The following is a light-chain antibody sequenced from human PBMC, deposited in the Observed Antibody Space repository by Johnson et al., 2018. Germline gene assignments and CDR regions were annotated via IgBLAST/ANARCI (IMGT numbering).Light chain of an antibody. CDR2: ENN. CDR1: SSNIGNNY. J-gene: IGLJ1*01. V-gene: IGLV1-51*02. Sequence: QSVLTQPPSVSAAPGQKVTISCSGSSSNIGNNYVSWYQQLPGTAPKLLIYENNKRPSGIPDRFSGSKSGTSATLGIPGLQPGDEADYYCGKWDSSLSAGNVFGTGTKVTVL. CDR3: GKWDSSLSAGNV.